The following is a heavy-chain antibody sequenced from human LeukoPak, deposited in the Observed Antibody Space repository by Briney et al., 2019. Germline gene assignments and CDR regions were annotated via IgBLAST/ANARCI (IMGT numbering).Heavy chain of an antibody. CDR2: INSDGSST. V-gene: IGHV3-74*01. Sequence: GGSLRLSCAASGFTFSSYWMHWVRQAPGKGLVWVSRINSDGSSTSYADSVKGRFTISRDNAKNTLYLQMNSLRAEDTAVYYCARRKDRGAFDIWGQGTMVTVSS. D-gene: IGHD2-15*01. CDR1: GFTFSSYW. J-gene: IGHJ3*02. CDR3: ARRKDRGAFDI.